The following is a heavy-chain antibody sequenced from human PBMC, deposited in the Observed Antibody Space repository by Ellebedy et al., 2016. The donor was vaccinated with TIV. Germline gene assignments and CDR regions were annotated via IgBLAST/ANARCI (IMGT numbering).Heavy chain of an antibody. Sequence: GESLKISXKGSGYSFTSYWISWVRQMPGKGLEWMGRIDPSDSYTNYSPSFQGHVTISADKSISTAYLQWSSLKASDTAMYYCARHQDYDILTGYRTGLDYWGQGTLVTVSS. CDR2: IDPSDSYT. CDR3: ARHQDYDILTGYRTGLDY. J-gene: IGHJ4*02. V-gene: IGHV5-10-1*01. CDR1: GYSFTSYW. D-gene: IGHD3-9*01.